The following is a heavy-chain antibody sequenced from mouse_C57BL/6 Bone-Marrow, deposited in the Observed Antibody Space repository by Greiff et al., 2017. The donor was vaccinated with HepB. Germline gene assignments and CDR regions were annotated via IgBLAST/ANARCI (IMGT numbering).Heavy chain of an antibody. V-gene: IGHV5-4*01. CDR1: GFTFSSYA. D-gene: IGHD1-1*01. Sequence: DVHLVESGGGLVKPGGSLKLSCAASGFTFSSYAMSWVRQTPEKRLEWVATISDGGSYTYYPDNVKGRFTISRDNAKNNLYLQMSHLKSEDTAMYYCARDGYYGSRRYAMDYWGQGTSVTVSS. J-gene: IGHJ4*01. CDR2: ISDGGSYT. CDR3: ARDGYYGSRRYAMDY.